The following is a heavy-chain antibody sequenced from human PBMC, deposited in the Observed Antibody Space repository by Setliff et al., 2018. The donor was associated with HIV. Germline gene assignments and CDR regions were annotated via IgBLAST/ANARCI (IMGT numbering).Heavy chain of an antibody. CDR2: IHYSGST. V-gene: IGHV4-59*11. J-gene: IGHJ4*02. D-gene: IGHD3-10*01. Sequence: SETLSLTCTVSGGSISSPYWSWIRQPPGKGLEWIGYIHYSGSTNYNPSLKTRVAISLDTSRNQFSLNLSSVIAADTAVYYCARVPVGSGSVDYWGQGTLVTVSS. CDR3: ARVPVGSGSVDY. CDR1: GGSISSPY.